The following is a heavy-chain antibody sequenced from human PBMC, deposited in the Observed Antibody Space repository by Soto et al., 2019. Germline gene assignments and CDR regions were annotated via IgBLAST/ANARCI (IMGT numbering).Heavy chain of an antibody. CDR3: ARSVAVPGAHIDY. V-gene: IGHV4-59*01. CDR2: VYYPGST. D-gene: IGHD6-19*01. J-gene: IGHJ4*02. Sequence: SETLSLTCSVSGGSISCSYWSWIRQSPGKGLEWLGYVYYPGSTNYSPSLRSRVSISVDTSKNEFSLRLSSVTAADTAVYFCARSVAVPGAHIDYWGQGTQVTVSS. CDR1: GGSISCSY.